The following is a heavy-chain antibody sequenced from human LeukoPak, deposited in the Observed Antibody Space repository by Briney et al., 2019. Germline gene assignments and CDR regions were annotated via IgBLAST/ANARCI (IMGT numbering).Heavy chain of an antibody. Sequence: SVKVSCKASGGNFGNYVIHWVRQAPGQGLEWMGRITPFFGVANYAQTFQDRVTFTADKITNTAYMQISSLKSEDTAVYFCARDSNEEYSSSSDGLAVWGQGTTVTVSS. V-gene: IGHV1-69*04. J-gene: IGHJ6*02. D-gene: IGHD6-6*01. CDR1: GGNFGNYV. CDR2: ITPFFGVA. CDR3: ARDSNEEYSSSSDGLAV.